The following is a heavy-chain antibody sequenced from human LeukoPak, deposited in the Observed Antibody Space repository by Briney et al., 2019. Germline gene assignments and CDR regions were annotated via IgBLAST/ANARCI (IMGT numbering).Heavy chain of an antibody. J-gene: IGHJ4*02. D-gene: IGHD3-16*01. CDR2: ISCNGGSI. Sequence: PGGSLRLSCAASGFTFSSYAMHWVRHAPGKGLEWVSAISCNGGSIYYADSVKGRFTISRDNSKNTLYLQKNSPRAEDTAVYYCAKDGDTLTLSNFDNWGQGDLVTVSS. CDR3: AKDGDTLTLSNFDN. CDR1: GFTFSSYA. V-gene: IGHV3-23*01.